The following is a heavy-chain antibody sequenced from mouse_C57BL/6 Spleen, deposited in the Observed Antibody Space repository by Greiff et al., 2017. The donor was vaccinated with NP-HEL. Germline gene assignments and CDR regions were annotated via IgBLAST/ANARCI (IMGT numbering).Heavy chain of an antibody. J-gene: IGHJ3*01. CDR3: ARHGDSSGYWFAY. V-gene: IGHV5-6*01. D-gene: IGHD3-2*02. CDR1: GFTFSSYG. CDR2: ISSGGSYT. Sequence: EVKLVESGGDLVKPGGSLKLSCAASGFTFSSYGMSWVRQTPDKRLEWVATISSGGSYTYYLDSVKGRFTISRDNAKNTLYLQMSSLKSEDTAMYYCARHGDSSGYWFAYWGQGTLVTVSA.